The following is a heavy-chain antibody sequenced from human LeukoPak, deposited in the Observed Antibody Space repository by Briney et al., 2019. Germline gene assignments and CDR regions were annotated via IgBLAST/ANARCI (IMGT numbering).Heavy chain of an antibody. CDR2: IIPIFGTA. CDR3: AGGDYYFDY. D-gene: IGHD2-21*02. CDR1: GYIFSGYF. J-gene: IGHJ4*02. V-gene: IGHV1-69*13. Sequence: ASVKVSCKASGYIFSGYFIHWVRQAPGQGLEWMGGIIPIFGTANYAQKFQGRVTITADESTSTAYMELSSLRSEDTAVYYCAGGDYYFDYWGQGTLVTVSS.